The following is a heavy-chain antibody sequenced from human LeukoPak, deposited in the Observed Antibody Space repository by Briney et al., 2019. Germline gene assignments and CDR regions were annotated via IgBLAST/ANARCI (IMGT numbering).Heavy chain of an antibody. J-gene: IGHJ4*02. D-gene: IGHD6-19*01. CDR2: IYYSGST. V-gene: IGHV4-39*01. CDR1: GGSISSSSYY. Sequence: PSETLSLTCTVSGGSISSSSYYWGWIRQPPGKGLEWIGSIYYSGSTYYNPSLKSRVTISVDTSKNQFSLKLSSVTAADTAVYYCASHGIAVAEIDYWGQGTLVTVSS. CDR3: ASHGIAVAEIDY.